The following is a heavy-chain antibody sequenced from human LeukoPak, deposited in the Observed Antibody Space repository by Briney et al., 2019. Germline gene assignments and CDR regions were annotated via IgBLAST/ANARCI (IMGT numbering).Heavy chain of an antibody. CDR2: ISWNSGSI. D-gene: IGHD3-22*01. CDR1: GFTFDDYA. Sequence: GRSLRLSCAASGFTFDDYAMHWVRQAPGKGLEWVSGISWNSGSIGYADSVKGRFTISRDNAKNSLYLQMNSLRAEDTALYYCAKAVGGYYYDGWGQGTLVTVS. J-gene: IGHJ4*02. CDR3: AKAVGGYYYDG. V-gene: IGHV3-9*01.